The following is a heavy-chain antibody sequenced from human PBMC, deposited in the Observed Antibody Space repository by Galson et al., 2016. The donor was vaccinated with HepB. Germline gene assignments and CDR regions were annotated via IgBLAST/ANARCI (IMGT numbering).Heavy chain of an antibody. CDR1: GGSISSGDYY. D-gene: IGHD2-2*01. Sequence: TLSLTCNVSGGSISSGDYYWNWIRQHPGKGLEWIGYIYNSRNTYYSPSLKSRVTISVDTSENQFSLKLRSVTAADTAVYYCARKPAHCSRTSCYALDYWGQGMLVSVSS. J-gene: IGHJ4*02. V-gene: IGHV4-31*03. CDR3: ARKPAHCSRTSCYALDY. CDR2: IYNSRNT.